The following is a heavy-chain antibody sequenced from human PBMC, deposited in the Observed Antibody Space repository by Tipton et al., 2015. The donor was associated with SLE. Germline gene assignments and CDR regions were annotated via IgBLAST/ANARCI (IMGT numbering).Heavy chain of an antibody. D-gene: IGHD3-22*01. V-gene: IGHV4-39*07. CDR2: VYYTGNT. Sequence: LRLSCTVSGGSISSGVYYWSWIRQPPGKGLEWVGTVYYTGNTFYNPSLKSRVTISVDTSKNQFSLNLSSVTAADTAVYYCARDEYRYDTTGYHLLGHFDFWGQGTLVTVSS. CDR1: GGSISSGVYY. J-gene: IGHJ4*02. CDR3: ARDEYRYDTTGYHLLGHFDF.